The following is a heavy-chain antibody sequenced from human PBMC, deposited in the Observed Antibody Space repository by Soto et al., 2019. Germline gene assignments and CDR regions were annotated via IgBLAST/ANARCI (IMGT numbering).Heavy chain of an antibody. V-gene: IGHV3-23*01. CDR2: ISGSGGST. Sequence: GGSLRLSCAASGCTFSSYAMSWVRQAPGKGLEWVSAISGSGGSTYYADSVKGRFTISRDNSKNTLYLQMNSLRAEDTAVYYCAKVAGGIWYQLLCCLGWFDPWGQGTLVTVSS. D-gene: IGHD2-2*01. J-gene: IGHJ5*02. CDR1: GCTFSSYA. CDR3: AKVAGGIWYQLLCCLGWFDP.